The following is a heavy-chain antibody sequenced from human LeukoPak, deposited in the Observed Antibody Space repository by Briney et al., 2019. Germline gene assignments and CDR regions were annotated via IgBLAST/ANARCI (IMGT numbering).Heavy chain of an antibody. J-gene: IGHJ4*02. D-gene: IGHD6-19*01. CDR2: IYPGDSDT. Sequence: GESLQISCQGSGSSFTSYWIGWVRQMPGKGLEWMGIIYPGDSDTRYSPSFQGQVTISADKSISTAYLQWSSLKASDTAMYYCARLVRGQWLVLFDYWGQGTLVTVPS. V-gene: IGHV5-51*01. CDR1: GSSFTSYW. CDR3: ARLVRGQWLVLFDY.